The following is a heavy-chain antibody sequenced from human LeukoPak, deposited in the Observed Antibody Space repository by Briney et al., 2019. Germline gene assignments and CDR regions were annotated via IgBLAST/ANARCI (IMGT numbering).Heavy chain of an antibody. CDR2: IKTDGSER. D-gene: IGHD4-17*01. CDR1: GLIFSDYW. Sequence: GGSLRLSCEVSGLIFSDYWMSWVRQAPGKGLEGVANIKTDGSERYYLDSVKGRFTVSRDNVQNSLYLQMNSLRDEDTAVYYCARDRTNDYGHNVGAFDIWGQGTTVTVSS. CDR3: ARDRTNDYGHNVGAFDI. V-gene: IGHV3-7*01. J-gene: IGHJ3*02.